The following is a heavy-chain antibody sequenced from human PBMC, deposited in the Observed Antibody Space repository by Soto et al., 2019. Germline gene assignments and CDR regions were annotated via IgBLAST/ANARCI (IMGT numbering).Heavy chain of an antibody. V-gene: IGHV1-69*12. CDR2: IIPIFGTA. D-gene: IGHD5-18*01. Sequence: QVQLVQSGAEVKKPGSSVKVSCKASGGTFSSYAISWVRQAPGQGLEWMGGIIPIFGTANYAQKFQGRVTITADESTSTAYMELISLRSEDTAVYYCARGAGDTAMVTLDYWGQGTLVTVSS. CDR3: ARGAGDTAMVTLDY. CDR1: GGTFSSYA. J-gene: IGHJ4*02.